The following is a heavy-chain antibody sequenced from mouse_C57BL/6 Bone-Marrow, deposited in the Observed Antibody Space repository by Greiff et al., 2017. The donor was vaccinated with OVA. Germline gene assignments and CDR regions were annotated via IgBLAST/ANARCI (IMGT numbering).Heavy chain of an antibody. D-gene: IGHD1-1*01. J-gene: IGHJ4*01. CDR2: IWSGGST. V-gene: IGHV2-2*01. Sequence: VHLVESGPGLVQPSQSLSITCTVSGFSLTSYGVHWVRQSPGKGLEWLGVIWSGGSTDYNAAFISRLSISKDNSKSQVFFKMNSLQADDTAIYYCASNYGGVNYAMDYWGQGTSVTVSS. CDR3: ASNYGGVNYAMDY. CDR1: GFSLTSYG.